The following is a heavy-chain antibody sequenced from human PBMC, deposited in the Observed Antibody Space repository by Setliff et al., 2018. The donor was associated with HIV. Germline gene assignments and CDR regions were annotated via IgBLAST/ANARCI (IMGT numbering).Heavy chain of an antibody. V-gene: IGHV4-34*01. J-gene: IGHJ3*01. CDR3: ARGPLVTDFWSGIGTFDV. D-gene: IGHD3-3*01. Sequence: SETLSLTCAVYGASFSHYYWNWIRQPPGKGLEWIGEIIHSGSTNYNPSLKSRVTISVDMSKNQFSLKPSSVTAADTAIYYCARGPLVTDFWSGIGTFDVWGQGTMVTVSS. CDR2: IIHSGST. CDR1: GASFSHYY.